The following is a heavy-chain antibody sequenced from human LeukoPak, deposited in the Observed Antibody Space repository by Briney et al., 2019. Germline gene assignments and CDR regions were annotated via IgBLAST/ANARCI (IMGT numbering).Heavy chain of an antibody. CDR2: IRYDGSNK. CDR3: ARGTRYDILTGSFDY. D-gene: IGHD3-9*01. CDR1: GFTFSSYG. Sequence: GSLRLSCAASGFTFSSYGMHWVRQAPGKGLEWVAFIRYDGSNKYYADSVKGRFTISRDNSKNTLYLQMNSLRAEDTAVYYCARGTRYDILTGSFDYWGQGTLVTVSS. J-gene: IGHJ4*02. V-gene: IGHV3-30*02.